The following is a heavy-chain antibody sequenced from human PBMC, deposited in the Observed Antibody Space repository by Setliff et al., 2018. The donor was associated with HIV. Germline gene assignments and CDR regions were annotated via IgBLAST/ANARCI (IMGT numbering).Heavy chain of an antibody. J-gene: IGHJ6*02. CDR1: GYSISSGYY. CDR3: ARIFGDQGYYYGMDV. Sequence: LSLTCAVSGYSISSGYYWGWIRQPPGKGLEWIGSIYHSGSTYYNPSLKSRVTISVDTSKNQFSLKLSSVIAADTAVYYCARIFGDQGYYYGMDVWGQGTTVTVSS. CDR2: IYHSGST. D-gene: IGHD3-3*01. V-gene: IGHV4-38-2*01.